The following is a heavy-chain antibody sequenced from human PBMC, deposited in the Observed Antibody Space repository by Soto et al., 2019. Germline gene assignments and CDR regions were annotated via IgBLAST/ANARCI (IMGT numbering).Heavy chain of an antibody. CDR1: GFAFGTYA. Sequence: GGSLRLSCAASGFAFGTYAMTWVRQAPGKGLEWVSVISGSGGSSYYADSVKGRFTISRDNSKNTLFLQMNGLRAEDTAVYYCAKVTKRAAAGRYEYYKYGMDVWGQGTTVTVSS. J-gene: IGHJ6*02. CDR3: AKVTKRAAAGRYEYYKYGMDV. V-gene: IGHV3-23*01. D-gene: IGHD6-13*01. CDR2: ISGSGGSS.